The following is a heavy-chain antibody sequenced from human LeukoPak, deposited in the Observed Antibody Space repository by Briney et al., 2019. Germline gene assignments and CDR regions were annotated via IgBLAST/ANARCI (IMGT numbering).Heavy chain of an antibody. Sequence: PGGSLRLSCAASGFTFRSYWMHWVRQAPGKGLGWVSHISGDESRTTYADSVQGRFTISRDNAKNTLYLQMNSLRVEDTAVYYCVRDDGYYYGSGTYYRHWGQGTLVTVSS. CDR1: GFTFRSYW. V-gene: IGHV3-74*01. D-gene: IGHD3-10*01. CDR3: VRDDGYYYGSGTYYRH. CDR2: ISGDESRT. J-gene: IGHJ4*02.